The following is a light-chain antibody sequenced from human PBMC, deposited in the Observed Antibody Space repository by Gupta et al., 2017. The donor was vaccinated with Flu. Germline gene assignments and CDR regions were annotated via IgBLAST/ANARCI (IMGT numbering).Light chain of an antibody. CDR3: QKDNSYSA. V-gene: IGKV1-5*03. Sequence: DIQMTQSPSTLSASVGDRVTITCRASQSISNWLDWYQQKPGKAPKLLIYTASNGESGVPSRFSGSGYGTEFTLTSSSRQDDDFATYYGQKDNSYSAFGQGTKMEIK. J-gene: IGKJ2*01. CDR1: QSISNW. CDR2: TAS.